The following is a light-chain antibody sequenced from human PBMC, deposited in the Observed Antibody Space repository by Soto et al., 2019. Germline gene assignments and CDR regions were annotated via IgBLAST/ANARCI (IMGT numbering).Light chain of an antibody. CDR2: EVS. J-gene: IGLJ1*01. CDR3: SSYTSSSTLV. Sequence: QSVLTQPASVSGSPGQSITISCTGTSSDVGGYNYVSLYQQHPGKAPKLMIYEVSNRPSGVSNRFSGSKSGHTASLTISGLQAEDEADYYCSSYTSSSTLVFGTGTKVTVL. V-gene: IGLV2-14*01. CDR1: SSDVGGYNY.